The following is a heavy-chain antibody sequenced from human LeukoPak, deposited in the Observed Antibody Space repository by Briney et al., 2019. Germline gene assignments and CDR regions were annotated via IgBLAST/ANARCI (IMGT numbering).Heavy chain of an antibody. V-gene: IGHV3-21*01. D-gene: IGHD6-13*01. CDR3: ARAVIAADIDY. CDR1: GFTFSSYS. Sequence: GGSLRLPCAASGFTFSSYSMNWVRQAPGKGLEWVSSISSSSSYIYYADSVKGRFTISRDNAKNSLYLQMNSLRAEDTAVYYCARAVIAADIDYWGQGTLVTVSS. J-gene: IGHJ4*02. CDR2: ISSSSSYI.